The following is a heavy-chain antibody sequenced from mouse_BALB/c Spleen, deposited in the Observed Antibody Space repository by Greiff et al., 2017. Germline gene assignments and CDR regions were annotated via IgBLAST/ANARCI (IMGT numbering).Heavy chain of an antibody. V-gene: IGHV1-9*01. CDR1: GYTFSSYW. Sequence: QVQLQQSGAELMKPGASVKISCKATGYTFSSYWIEWVKQRPGHGLEWIGEILPGSGSTNYNEKFKGKATFTADTSSNTAYMQLSSLTSEDSAVYYCARSDNYYAMDYWVQGTSVTVSS. J-gene: IGHJ4*01. D-gene: IGHD1-3*01. CDR3: ARSDNYYAMDY. CDR2: ILPGSGST.